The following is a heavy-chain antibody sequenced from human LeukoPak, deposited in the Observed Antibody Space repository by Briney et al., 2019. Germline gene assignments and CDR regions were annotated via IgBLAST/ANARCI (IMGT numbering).Heavy chain of an antibody. V-gene: IGHV3-15*07. CDR3: TRRSSAAGRQYFDY. Sequence: GGSLRLSCASSGFTFSAYHMNWVRQAPGKGLEWVGRIKSETDGGTTDYAAPVKGTFTISRDDSENTLYLQMNSLKTEDTAVYYCTRRSSAAGRQYFDYWGQGTLVTVSS. CDR1: GFTFSAYH. J-gene: IGHJ4*02. CDR2: IKSETDGGTT. D-gene: IGHD6-13*01.